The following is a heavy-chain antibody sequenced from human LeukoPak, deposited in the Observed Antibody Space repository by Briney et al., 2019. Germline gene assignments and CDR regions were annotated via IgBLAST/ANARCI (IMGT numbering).Heavy chain of an antibody. Sequence: ASVKVSCKASGYTFTSYYMHWVRQAPGQGLEWMGIINPSGGSTSYAQKFQGRVTMTRDTSTSTVYMELSSLRSEDTAVYYCARALLADYDSSGYYSDAFDIWGQGTMVTVSS. CDR3: ARALLADYDSSGYYSDAFDI. D-gene: IGHD3-22*01. V-gene: IGHV1-46*01. CDR1: GYTFTSYY. CDR2: INPSGGST. J-gene: IGHJ3*02.